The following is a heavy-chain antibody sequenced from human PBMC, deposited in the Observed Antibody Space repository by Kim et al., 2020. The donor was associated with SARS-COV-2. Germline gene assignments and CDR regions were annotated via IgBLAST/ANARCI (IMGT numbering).Heavy chain of an antibody. V-gene: IGHV1-69*13. CDR1: GGTFSSYA. CDR3: ARWSDGVAARFDY. CDR2: IIPIFGTA. D-gene: IGHD2-15*01. Sequence: SVKVSCKASGGTFSSYAISWVRQAPGQGLEWMGGIIPIFGTANYAQKFQGRVTITADESTSTAYMELSSLRSEDTAVYYCARWSDGVAARFDYWGQGTLVTVSS. J-gene: IGHJ4*02.